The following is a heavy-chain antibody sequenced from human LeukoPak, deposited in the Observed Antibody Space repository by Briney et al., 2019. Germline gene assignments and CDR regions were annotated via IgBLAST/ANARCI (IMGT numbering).Heavy chain of an antibody. J-gene: IGHJ4*02. Sequence: GGPLRLSCAASGFTFSTYAMGWVRQAPGKGLDWVATINDSGGRTHYADSVKGRLTISRDNSKNTLYLQINSLRAEDTAIYYCDAADYWGQGTLVTVSS. CDR2: INDSGGRT. CDR3: DAADY. CDR1: GFTFSTYA. D-gene: IGHD6-13*01. V-gene: IGHV3-23*01.